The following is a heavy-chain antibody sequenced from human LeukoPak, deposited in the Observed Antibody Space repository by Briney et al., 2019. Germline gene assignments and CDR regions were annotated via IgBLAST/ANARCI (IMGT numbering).Heavy chain of an antibody. Sequence: LRLSCAASGFTFSSYWMSWIRQPPGKGLEWIGEINHSGSTNYNPSLKSRVTISVDTSKNQFSLKLSSVTAADTAVYYCAREGSYCSSTSCLTHDYWGQGTLVTVSS. CDR2: INHSGST. J-gene: IGHJ4*02. D-gene: IGHD2-2*01. V-gene: IGHV4-34*01. CDR3: AREGSYCSSTSCLTHDY. CDR1: GFTFSSYW.